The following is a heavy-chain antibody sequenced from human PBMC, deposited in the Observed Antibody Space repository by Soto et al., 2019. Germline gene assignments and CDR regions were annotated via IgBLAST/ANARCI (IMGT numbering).Heavy chain of an antibody. CDR3: ARARVEWLLASPTYDYYYMAP. J-gene: IGHJ6*03. CDR2: IKQDGSEK. D-gene: IGHD3-3*01. CDR1: GFTFSSYW. Sequence: PGGSLRLSCAASGFTFSSYWMSWVRQAPGKGLEWVANIKQDGSEKYYVDSVKGRFTISRDNAKNSLYLQMNSLRAEDTAVYYCARARVEWLLASPTYDYYYMAPWDKGTTVTVSS. V-gene: IGHV3-7*01.